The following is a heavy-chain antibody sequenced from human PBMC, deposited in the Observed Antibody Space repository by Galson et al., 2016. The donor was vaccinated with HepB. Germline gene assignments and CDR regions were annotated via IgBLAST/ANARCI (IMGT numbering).Heavy chain of an antibody. J-gene: IGHJ5*02. D-gene: IGHD3-16*01. CDR1: GGTFSSYA. V-gene: IGHV1-69*13. CDR3: AKSEGPYVNWFDP. Sequence: SVTVSCKASGGTFSSYAISWVRQAPGQGLEWMGGIIPIFGTANYAQKFQGRVTITADESTSTAYMELSSLRSENTAVYYCAKSEGPYVNWFDPWGQGTLVTVSS. CDR2: IIPIFGTA.